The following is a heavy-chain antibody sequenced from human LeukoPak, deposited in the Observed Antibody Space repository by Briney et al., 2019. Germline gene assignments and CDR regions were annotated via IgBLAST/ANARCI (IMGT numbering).Heavy chain of an antibody. J-gene: IGHJ4*02. V-gene: IGHV3-30*18. CDR2: ISYDGGIK. Sequence: GGSLRPSCAASGFTFSRYGIHWVRQAPGKGLEWVAVISYDGGIKYYADSVKGRFTISRDNSKNTLYLEMNSLRAEDMALYYCAKDILSNYGSGSYFDYWGQGTLVTVSS. CDR1: GFTFSRYG. CDR3: AKDILSNYGSGSYFDY. D-gene: IGHD3-10*01.